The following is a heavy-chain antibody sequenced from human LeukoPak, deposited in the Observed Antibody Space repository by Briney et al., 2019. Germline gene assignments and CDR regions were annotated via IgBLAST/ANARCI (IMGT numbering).Heavy chain of an antibody. Sequence: SQTLSLTCAISGDSVSSNSAAWNWIRQSPSRGLEWLGRTYYRSKWYNDYVVSVKSRITINPDTSKNQFSLQLNSVTPEDTAVYYCARDRVEEYSSSSEGPYYYYGMDVWGQGTTVTVSS. CDR2: TYYRSKWYN. V-gene: IGHV6-1*01. J-gene: IGHJ6*02. CDR1: GDSVSSNSAA. CDR3: ARDRVEEYSSSSEGPYYYYGMDV. D-gene: IGHD6-6*01.